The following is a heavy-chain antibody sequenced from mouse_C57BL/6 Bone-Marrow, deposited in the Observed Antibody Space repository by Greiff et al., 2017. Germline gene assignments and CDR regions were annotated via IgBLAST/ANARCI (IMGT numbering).Heavy chain of an antibody. Sequence: QVQLQQSGPELVKPGASVKMSCKASGYAFSSSWMNWVKQRPGKGLEWIGRIYPGDGDTNSNGKFKGKATLTEDKSSITAYMQLSSLTSEDSAVYFCARARGWDDGSYAMDCWGQGASVTVS. V-gene: IGHV1-82*01. CDR2: IYPGDGDT. CDR3: ARARGWDDGSYAMDC. J-gene: IGHJ4*01. CDR1: GYAFSSSW. D-gene: IGHD4-1*01.